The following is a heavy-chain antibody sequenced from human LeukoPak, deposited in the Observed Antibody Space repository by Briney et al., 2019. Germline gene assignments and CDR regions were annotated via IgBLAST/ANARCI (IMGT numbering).Heavy chain of an antibody. Sequence: PGGSLRLSCSASGFTFSSYVMHRVRQAPGKGLEYVSSISSNGKTRYYADSVRGRFTISRDNSKNTVYLQMSSLRVEDTAVYYCPQWVDRVGFDYWGQGTLVTVSS. D-gene: IGHD6-19*01. V-gene: IGHV3-64D*06. CDR3: PQWVDRVGFDY. CDR1: GFTFSSYV. J-gene: IGHJ4*02. CDR2: ISSNGKTR.